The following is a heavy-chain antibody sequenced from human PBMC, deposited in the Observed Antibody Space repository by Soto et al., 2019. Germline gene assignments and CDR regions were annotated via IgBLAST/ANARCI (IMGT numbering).Heavy chain of an antibody. D-gene: IGHD3-10*01. CDR1: GGSISSYY. J-gene: IGHJ6*02. CDR2: IYYSGST. Sequence: SETLSLTCTVSGGSISSYYWSWIRQPPGKGLEWIGYIYYSGSTNYNPSLKSRVTISVDTSKNQFSLKLSSVTAADTAVYYCAREWRCITMVRGVINYYYYGMDVWGQGTTVTVSS. CDR3: AREWRCITMVRGVINYYYYGMDV. V-gene: IGHV4-59*01.